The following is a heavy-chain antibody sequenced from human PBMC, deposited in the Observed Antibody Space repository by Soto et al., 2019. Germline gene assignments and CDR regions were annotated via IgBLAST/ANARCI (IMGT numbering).Heavy chain of an antibody. V-gene: IGHV3-11*06. Sequence: QVQLVESGGGLVKPGGSLRLSCAASGFTFSDYYMSWIRQAPGKGLEWVSYISSSSSYTNYADSVKGRFTISRDNAKNSLYLQMNSLRAEDTAVYYCARIVATIENFDYWGQGTLVTVSS. CDR2: ISSSSSYT. CDR1: GFTFSDYY. D-gene: IGHD5-12*01. CDR3: ARIVATIENFDY. J-gene: IGHJ4*02.